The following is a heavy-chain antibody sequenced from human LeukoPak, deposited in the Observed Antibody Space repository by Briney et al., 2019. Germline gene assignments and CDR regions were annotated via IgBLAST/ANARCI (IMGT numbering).Heavy chain of an antibody. CDR2: TYYRSKWYN. D-gene: IGHD3-10*01. J-gene: IGHJ6*03. V-gene: IGHV6-1*01. CDR3: ARMRLWFGELRAYYYYYYMDV. Sequence: SQTLSLTCAISGDSVSSNSAAWNWIRQSPSRGLEWLGRTYYRSKWYNDYAVSVKSQITINPDTSKNQFSLQLNSVTPEDTAVYYCARMRLWFGELRAYYYYYYMDVWGKGTTVTVSS. CDR1: GDSVSSNSAA.